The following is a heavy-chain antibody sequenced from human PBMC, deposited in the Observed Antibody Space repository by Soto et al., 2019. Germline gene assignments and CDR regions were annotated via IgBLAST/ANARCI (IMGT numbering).Heavy chain of an antibody. D-gene: IGHD3-9*01. CDR1: GYTFTSYY. CDR3: ARGAQILRYFDWLLRDFDY. V-gene: IGHV1-46*01. J-gene: IGHJ4*02. CDR2: INPSGGST. Sequence: GASVKVSCKASGYTFTSYYMHWVRQAPGQGLEWMGIINPSGGSTSYAQKFQGRVTMTRDTSTSTVYMELSSLRSEDTAVYYCARGAQILRYFDWLLRDFDYWGQGTLVTVSS.